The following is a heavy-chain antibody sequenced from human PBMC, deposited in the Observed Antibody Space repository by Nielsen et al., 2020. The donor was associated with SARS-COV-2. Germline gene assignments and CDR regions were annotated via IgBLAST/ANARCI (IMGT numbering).Heavy chain of an antibody. D-gene: IGHD3-10*02. V-gene: IGHV3-48*01. J-gene: IGHJ6*02. CDR3: AKEKKPVRERYYYYYGMDV. Sequence: WIRQPPGKGLEWLSYISNTSRTIYYADSVKGRFTISRDNGKNTLYLQMNSLRAEDTAVYYCAKEKKPVRERYYYYYGMDVWGQGTTVTVSS. CDR2: ISNTSRTI.